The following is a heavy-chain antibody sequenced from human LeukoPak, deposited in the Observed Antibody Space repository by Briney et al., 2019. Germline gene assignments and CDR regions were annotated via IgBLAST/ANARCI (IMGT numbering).Heavy chain of an antibody. D-gene: IGHD6-19*01. J-gene: IGHJ5*02. CDR1: GGSFSGYY. V-gene: IGHV4-34*01. CDR2: INHSGST. Sequence: SETLSLTCAVYGGSFSGYYWSWIRQPPGKGLEWIGEINHSGSTNYNPSLKSRVTISVDTSKNQFSLKLSSVTAADTAVYYCARRPPYSSGWYRSEYNWFDPWGQGTLVTVSS. CDR3: ARRPPYSSGWYRSEYNWFDP.